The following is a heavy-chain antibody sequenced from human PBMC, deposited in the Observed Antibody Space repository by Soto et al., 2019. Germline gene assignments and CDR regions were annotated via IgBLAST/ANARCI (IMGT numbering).Heavy chain of an antibody. CDR3: ARSPNYYYYGFDV. Sequence: PSETLSLTCTVSGGSVSSGDYFWSWLRQSPGKRLEWIAYIYYSGSTNYNPSPKSRATISVDTSKSQVSLTLTSMTAADAALYYCARSPNYYYYGFDVWGQGXAVTVPS. CDR1: GGSVSSGDYF. CDR2: IYYSGST. J-gene: IGHJ6*02. D-gene: IGHD3-10*01. V-gene: IGHV4-61*08.